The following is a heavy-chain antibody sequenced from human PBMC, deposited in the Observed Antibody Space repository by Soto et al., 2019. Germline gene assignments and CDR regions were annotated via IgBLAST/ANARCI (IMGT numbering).Heavy chain of an antibody. CDR3: ARAKDYYDSSGVAFDI. CDR1: GFTFSSFG. J-gene: IGHJ3*02. V-gene: IGHV3-33*01. CDR2: IWYDGSNK. Sequence: GGSLILSCAASGFTFSSFGIHWVRQAPGKGLEWVAVIWYDGSNKYYADSVKGRFTISRDNSKNTLYLQMNSLRAEDTAVYYCARAKDYYDSSGVAFDIWGQGTMVTVSS. D-gene: IGHD3-22*01.